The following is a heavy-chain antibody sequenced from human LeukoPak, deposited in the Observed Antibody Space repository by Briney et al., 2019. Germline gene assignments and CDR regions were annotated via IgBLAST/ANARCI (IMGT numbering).Heavy chain of an antibody. CDR1: GFPFRDYW. D-gene: IGHD6-19*01. J-gene: IGHJ4*02. V-gene: IGHV3-7*04. Sequence: GGSLRLSCAASGFPFRDYWMSWVRQAPGKGLEWVANIKHDGSEKYYVASVKGRFTISKDIPKNSLYLQMNSLRTEDTAVYYCARASGYSSGWYYFDYWGQGTLVTVSS. CDR3: ARASGYSSGWYYFDY. CDR2: IKHDGSEK.